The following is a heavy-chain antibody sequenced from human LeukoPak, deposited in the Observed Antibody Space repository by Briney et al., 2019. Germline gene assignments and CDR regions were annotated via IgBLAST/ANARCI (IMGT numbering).Heavy chain of an antibody. Sequence: KPSETLSLTCTVSGGSISSYYWSWIRQPPGKGLEWIGYIYYSGSTNYNPSLKSRVTISVDTSKNQFSLKLSSVTAADTAVYYCAREISAVWGSYRPLGFFDYWGQGTLVTVSS. J-gene: IGHJ4*02. V-gene: IGHV4-59*01. CDR3: AREISAVWGSYRPLGFFDY. D-gene: IGHD3-16*02. CDR1: GGSISSYY. CDR2: IYYSGST.